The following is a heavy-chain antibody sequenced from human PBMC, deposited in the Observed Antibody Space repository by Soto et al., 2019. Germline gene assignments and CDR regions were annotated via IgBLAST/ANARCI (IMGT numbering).Heavy chain of an antibody. Sequence: QAQVVQSGAEVRKPGSSVKLSCKASEGTFNSYAIAWVRQAPGQGLEWMGGIIPYYNTLNYAQKFRDRVTITADDSTNTVYMELSSLRSDDTDVYFCASGASRWYPYFFDSWAQGTLVTVSS. D-gene: IGHD6-13*01. V-gene: IGHV1-69*01. CDR3: ASGASRWYPYFFDS. J-gene: IGHJ4*02. CDR1: EGTFNSYA. CDR2: IIPYYNTL.